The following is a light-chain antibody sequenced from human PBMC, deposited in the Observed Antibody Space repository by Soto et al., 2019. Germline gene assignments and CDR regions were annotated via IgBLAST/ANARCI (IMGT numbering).Light chain of an antibody. CDR3: QQRSNWTRT. V-gene: IGKV3-11*01. CDR2: DVS. Sequence: IVLTQCPATLFLSPGKRATLSCRASQNIGSYLIWYKQKPGQAARLLIYDVSNRATGIPARFSGSGAGTDCTRAISSLEPEDVEVYYCQQRSNWTRTFGQGTKVDIK. CDR1: QNIGSY. J-gene: IGKJ1*01.